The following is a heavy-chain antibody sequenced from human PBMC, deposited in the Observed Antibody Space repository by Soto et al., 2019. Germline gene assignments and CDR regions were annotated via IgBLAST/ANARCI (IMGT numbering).Heavy chain of an antibody. D-gene: IGHD4-4*01. CDR2: ISGSGGST. CDR3: ATDSSEHDYSNERDY. CDR1: GFTFSSYA. Sequence: EVHLLASGGGLVQPGGSLRLSCAASGFTFSSYAMSWVRQAPGKGLEWVSAISGSGGSTYYADSVKGRFTISRDNSKNTLYLKMNSLRAEDTAVYYCATDSSEHDYSNERDYWGQGTLVTVSS. V-gene: IGHV3-23*01. J-gene: IGHJ4*02.